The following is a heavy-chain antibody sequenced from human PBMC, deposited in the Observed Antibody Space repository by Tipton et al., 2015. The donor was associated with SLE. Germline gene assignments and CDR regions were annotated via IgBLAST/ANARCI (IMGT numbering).Heavy chain of an antibody. CDR2: IYYSGST. CDR3: ARAEGSWDAFDI. V-gene: IGHV4-61*08. D-gene: IGHD2-15*01. Sequence: TLSLTCTVSSGSVSSGAYYWSWIRQPPGKGLEWIGYIYYSGSTNYNPSLKSRVTISVDTSKNQFSLKLSSVTAADTAVYYCARAEGSWDAFDIWGQGTMVTVSS. CDR1: SGSVSSGAYY. J-gene: IGHJ3*02.